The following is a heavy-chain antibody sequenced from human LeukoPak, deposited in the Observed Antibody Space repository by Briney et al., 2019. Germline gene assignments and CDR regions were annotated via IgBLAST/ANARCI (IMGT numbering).Heavy chain of an antibody. D-gene: IGHD3-10*01. V-gene: IGHV4-4*02. CDR1: GGSISSSNW. Sequence: SETLSLTCAVSGGSISSSNWWSWVRQPPGKGLEWIGEIYHSGSTNYNPSLKSRVTISVDKSKNQFSLKLSSVTAADTAVYYRARDLLTMVRGVISYYFDYWGQGTLVTVSS. CDR3: ARDLLTMVRGVISYYFDY. J-gene: IGHJ4*02. CDR2: IYHSGST.